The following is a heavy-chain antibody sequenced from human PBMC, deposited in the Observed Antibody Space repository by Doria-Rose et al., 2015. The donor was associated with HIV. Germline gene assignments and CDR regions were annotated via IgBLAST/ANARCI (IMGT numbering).Heavy chain of an antibody. J-gene: IGHJ4*02. CDR3: ARIKSSRWYHKYYFDF. D-gene: IGHD6-13*01. CDR1: GVSLSSPGMG. V-gene: IGHV2-26*01. CDR2: IFSDDDR. Sequence: QITLKESGPVLVKPTETLTLTCTVSGVSLSSPGMGVSWIRQPPGKALEWLANIFSDDDRSYKTSLKSRLTISRSTSKSQVVLTMTDMDPVDTATYYCARIKSSRWYHKYYFDFWGQGPLVIVSA.